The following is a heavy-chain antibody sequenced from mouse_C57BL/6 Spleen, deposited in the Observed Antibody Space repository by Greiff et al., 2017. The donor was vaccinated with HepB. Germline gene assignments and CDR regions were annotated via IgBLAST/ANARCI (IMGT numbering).Heavy chain of an antibody. V-gene: IGHV1-59*01. CDR2: IDPSDSYT. CDR3: ARRTVEYYFDY. CDR1: GYTFTSYW. J-gene: IGHJ2*01. Sequence: VQLQQPGAELVRPGTSVKLSCKASGYTFTSYWMHWVKQRPGQGLEWIGVIDPSDSYTNYNQKFKGKATLTVDTSSSTAYMQLSSLTSEDSAVYYCARRTVEYYFDYWGQGTTLTVSS. D-gene: IGHD1-1*01.